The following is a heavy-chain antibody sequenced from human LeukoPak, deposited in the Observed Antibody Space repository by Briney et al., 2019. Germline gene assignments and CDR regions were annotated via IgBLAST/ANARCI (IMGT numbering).Heavy chain of an antibody. Sequence: SETLSLTCSVSGASSSSTYWSWIRQPPGKGLEWIGYIYYSGSTNYNPSLKSRVTISVDTSKNQFSLKLSSVTAADTAVYYCARGPIMELPFRVYYYYGIDVCGQGTTVTVSS. D-gene: IGHD1-7*01. CDR2: IYYSGST. J-gene: IGHJ6*02. CDR3: ARGPIMELPFRVYYYYGIDV. CDR1: GASSSSTY. V-gene: IGHV4-59*08.